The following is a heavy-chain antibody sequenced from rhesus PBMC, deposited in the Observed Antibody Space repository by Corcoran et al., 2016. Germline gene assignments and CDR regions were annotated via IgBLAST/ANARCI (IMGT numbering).Heavy chain of an antibody. CDR1: GGSISDSYR. Sequence: QLQLQESGPGVVKPSETLSLTCVVSGGSISDSYRWSWIRQPPGKGLEWIGYIHGSYTNTNYNPSLKSRVTISKDTSKNQVSLKLSSVTAADTAVYYCVRGDFCTGGGCHVDFWGQGVLVTVSS. D-gene: IGHD2-21*01. J-gene: IGHJ4*01. V-gene: IGHV4S10*01. CDR3: VRGDFCTGGGCHVDF. CDR2: IHGSYTNT.